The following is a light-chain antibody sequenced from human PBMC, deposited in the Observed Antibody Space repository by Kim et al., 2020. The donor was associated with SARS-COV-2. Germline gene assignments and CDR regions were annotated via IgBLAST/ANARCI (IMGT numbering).Light chain of an antibody. J-gene: IGKJ1*01. CDR3: QKCDSAPWT. CDR1: QDISNY. V-gene: IGKV1-27*01. CDR2: AAS. Sequence: ASGRISVIIPCRARQDISNYLAWFQLKPGKAPKLLIYAASALQPGVPSRFSGSGSGTDFTLTVTSLQPEDVATYFCQKCDSAPWTFGQGTKVDIK.